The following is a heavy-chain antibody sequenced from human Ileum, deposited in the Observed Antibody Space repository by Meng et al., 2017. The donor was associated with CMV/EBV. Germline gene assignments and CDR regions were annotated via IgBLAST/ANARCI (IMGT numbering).Heavy chain of an antibody. Sequence: GKLQHAGPGLVKTSQTILLTFAISGDSVSSTTVTWNWIRQSPSRGLEWLGRTYYRSKWFNDYALSVRGRITINPDISKNQLSLQLNSVTPEDTAVYYCVRLTGNSWLDYWGRGTLVTVSS. CDR1: GDSVSSTTVT. V-gene: IGHV6-1*01. D-gene: IGHD6-13*01. CDR3: VRLTGNSWLDY. J-gene: IGHJ4*02. CDR2: TYYRSKWFN.